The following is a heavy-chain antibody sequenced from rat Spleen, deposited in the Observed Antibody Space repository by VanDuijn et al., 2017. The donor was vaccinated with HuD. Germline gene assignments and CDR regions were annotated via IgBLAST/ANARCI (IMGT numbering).Heavy chain of an antibody. CDR3: ARHYGGYSEYVMDA. CDR2: IIYDGTNT. Sequence: EVQLVESGGGLVQPGRSLKLSCAASGFTFSNYGMAWVRQAPTKGLEWVATIIYDGTNTYYRDSVKGRFTISRDNAKSTLYLQMDSLRSEDTATYYCARHYGGYSEYVMDAWGQGASVTVSS. D-gene: IGHD1-11*01. CDR1: GFTFSNYG. J-gene: IGHJ4*01. V-gene: IGHV5-29*01.